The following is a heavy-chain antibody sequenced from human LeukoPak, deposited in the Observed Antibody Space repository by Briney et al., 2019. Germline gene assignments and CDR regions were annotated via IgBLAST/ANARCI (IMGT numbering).Heavy chain of an antibody. V-gene: IGHV3-23*01. Sequence: GGSLRLSCAASGFTFGSYAMSWVRQAPGKGLEWVSSINGNGGRTYYADSVRGRFTISRDNSKNTLYLQMNSLRAEDTAVYYCANPPTVTSFDSWGQGTLVTVSS. CDR1: GFTFGSYA. J-gene: IGHJ4*02. CDR2: INGNGGRT. CDR3: ANPPTVTSFDS. D-gene: IGHD4-11*01.